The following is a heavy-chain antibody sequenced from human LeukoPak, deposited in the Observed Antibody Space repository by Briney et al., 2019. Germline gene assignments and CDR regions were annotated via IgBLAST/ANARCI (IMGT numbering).Heavy chain of an antibody. J-gene: IGHJ5*02. V-gene: IGHV4-61*02. CDR1: GGSISSGSYY. CDR2: IYTSGRT. Sequence: SQTLSLTCTVSGGSISSGSYYWSWIRQPAGKGLEWIGRIYTSGRTNYNPSLKSRVTISVDTSKNQFSLKLSSVTAADTAVYYCARENIVVVPAASFSYNWFDPWGQGTLVTVSS. D-gene: IGHD2-2*01. CDR3: ARENIVVVPAASFSYNWFDP.